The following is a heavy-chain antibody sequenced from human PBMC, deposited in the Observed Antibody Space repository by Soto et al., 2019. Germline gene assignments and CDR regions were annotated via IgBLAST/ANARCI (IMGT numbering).Heavy chain of an antibody. CDR1: GYSFTSYR. CDR2: IYPGDSYA. Sequence: GESLKISCKISGYSFTSYRIGWVRQMPGKGLEWIGFIYPGDSYAGYSPSFQGQFSISGDNAISTVSLQWGSLRASDTPMYYCARGGSELLSYYFYGMDVCGQGTTVTVS. V-gene: IGHV5-51*03. J-gene: IGHJ6*02. D-gene: IGHD1-26*01. CDR3: ARGGSELLSYYFYGMDV.